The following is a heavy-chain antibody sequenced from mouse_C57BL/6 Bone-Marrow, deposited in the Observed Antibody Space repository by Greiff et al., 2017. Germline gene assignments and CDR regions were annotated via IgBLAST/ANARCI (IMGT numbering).Heavy chain of an antibody. CDR2: LDPSDSYT. CDR3: ARGGTTVVARDDWYFDV. J-gene: IGHJ1*03. V-gene: IGHV1-69*01. D-gene: IGHD1-1*01. Sequence: VQLQQPGAELVLPGASVKLSCKASGYTFTSYWMHWVKQRPGQGLEWIGELDPSDSYTNYNQKFQGKSTLTVDKSSSTAYMQLSSLTSEDSAVYYGARGGTTVVARDDWYFDVWGTGTTVTVSS. CDR1: GYTFTSYW.